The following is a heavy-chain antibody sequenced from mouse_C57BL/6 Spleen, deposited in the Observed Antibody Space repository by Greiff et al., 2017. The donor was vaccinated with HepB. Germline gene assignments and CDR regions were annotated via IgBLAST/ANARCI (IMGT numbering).Heavy chain of an antibody. Sequence: EVKLVESGGGLVKPGGSLKLSCAASGFTFSSYAMSWVRQTPEKRLEWVATISDGGSYTYYPDNVKGRFTISRDNAKNNLYLQMSHLKSEDTAMYYCARVDRYYYAMDYWGQGTSVTVSS. CDR1: GFTFSSYA. CDR3: ARVDRYYYAMDY. V-gene: IGHV5-4*03. CDR2: ISDGGSYT. J-gene: IGHJ4*01.